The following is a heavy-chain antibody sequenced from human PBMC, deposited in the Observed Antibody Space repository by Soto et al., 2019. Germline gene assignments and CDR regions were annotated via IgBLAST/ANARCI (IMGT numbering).Heavy chain of an antibody. D-gene: IGHD3-10*01. Sequence: ASVKVSCKVSGYTLTELSMHWVRQAPGKGLEWMGGFDPEDGETIYAQKFQGRVTMTEDTSTDTAYMELSSLRSEDTAVYYCAPQKREYSYGSGSPGARFDPWGQGTLVTVSS. CDR3: APQKREYSYGSGSPGARFDP. CDR2: FDPEDGET. CDR1: GYTLTELS. J-gene: IGHJ5*02. V-gene: IGHV1-24*01.